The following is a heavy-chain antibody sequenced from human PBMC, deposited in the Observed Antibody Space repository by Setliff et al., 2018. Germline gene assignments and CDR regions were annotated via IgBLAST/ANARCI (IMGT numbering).Heavy chain of an antibody. V-gene: IGHV3-66*01. Sequence: GGSLRLSCAASGFTVSSNYMSWVRQPPGKGLEWVSVIYSGGNTYYADSVKGRFTISRDNAKNSLYLQMNSLRAEDTAVYYCARDLGCSGGSCYLDYYYGMDVWGQGTTVTVS. J-gene: IGHJ6*02. CDR3: ARDLGCSGGSCYLDYYYGMDV. CDR1: GFTVSSNY. CDR2: IYSGGNT. D-gene: IGHD2-15*01.